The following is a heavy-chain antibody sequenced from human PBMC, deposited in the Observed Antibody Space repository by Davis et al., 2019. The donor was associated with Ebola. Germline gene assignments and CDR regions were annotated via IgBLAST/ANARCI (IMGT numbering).Heavy chain of an antibody. J-gene: IGHJ6*02. CDR3: ARHGIAAAGINQKSYYYYYGMDV. CDR1: VYTFTSYG. V-gene: IGHV1-18*01. CDR2: ISAYNGNT. D-gene: IGHD6-13*01. Sequence: ASVTVSRKASVYTFTSYGISWVRQAPGQGLEWMGWISAYNGNTNYAQKFQGSVTMNRDTSTSTVYMVLRSLRSDDTAVYYCARHGIAAAGINQKSYYYYYGMDVWGQGTTVTVSS.